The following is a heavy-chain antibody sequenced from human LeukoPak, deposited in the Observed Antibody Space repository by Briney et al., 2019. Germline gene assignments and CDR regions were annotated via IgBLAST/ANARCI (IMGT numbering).Heavy chain of an antibody. CDR3: AKGSGINHYHWIDP. J-gene: IGHJ5*02. Sequence: GGSLRLSCAASGFTFSNYALSWVRQAPGKGLEWVSGISGSGDITYYADSVKGRFTISRDNSKHSLHLQMNSLRGEDTALYYCAKGSGINHYHWIDPWGQGTLVTVSS. D-gene: IGHD1-14*01. CDR2: ISGSGDIT. V-gene: IGHV3-23*01. CDR1: GFTFSNYA.